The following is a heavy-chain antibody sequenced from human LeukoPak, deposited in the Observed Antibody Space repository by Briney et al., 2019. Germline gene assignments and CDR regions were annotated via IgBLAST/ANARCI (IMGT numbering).Heavy chain of an antibody. Sequence: SETLSLTCTVSDGSISSNNYYWGWMRQPPGKGLEWIGHIYYDGRTYYNPSLKSRVTMSVDTSKNQFSLKLSSVTAADTAVYYCARHRGSSSEFDPWGLGTLVTISS. CDR2: IYYDGRT. D-gene: IGHD6-6*01. J-gene: IGHJ5*02. V-gene: IGHV4-39*01. CDR1: DGSISSNNYY. CDR3: ARHRGSSSEFDP.